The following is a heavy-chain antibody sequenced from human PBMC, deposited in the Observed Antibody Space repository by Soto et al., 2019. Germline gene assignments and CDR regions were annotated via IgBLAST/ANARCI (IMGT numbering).Heavy chain of an antibody. D-gene: IGHD3-3*01. Sequence: QVQLQESGPGLVKPSQTLSLTCTVSGGSISSGGYYWSWIRQHPGKGLEWIGYIYYSGSTYYNPSLKSRVTISVDTSKNQFSLKLSSVTAADTAVYYCARAYSIPHCGVVIAPSNWFDPWGQGTLVTVSS. J-gene: IGHJ5*02. V-gene: IGHV4-31*03. CDR3: ARAYSIPHCGVVIAPSNWFDP. CDR1: GGSISSGGYY. CDR2: IYYSGST.